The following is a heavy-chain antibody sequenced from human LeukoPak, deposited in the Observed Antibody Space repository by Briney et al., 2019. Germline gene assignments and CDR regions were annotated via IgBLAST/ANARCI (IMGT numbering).Heavy chain of an antibody. V-gene: IGHV1-18*01. CDR3: ARALYYYDSSGRHTFDI. CDR1: GYTFTNYG. D-gene: IGHD3-22*01. Sequence: ASVKVSCKASGYTFTNYGINWVRQAPGQGLEWMGWISAYNGNTNYAQKLQGRVTMTTDTSTSTAYMELRSLRSDDTAVYYCARALYYYDSSGRHTFDIWGQGTMVTVSS. CDR2: ISAYNGNT. J-gene: IGHJ3*02.